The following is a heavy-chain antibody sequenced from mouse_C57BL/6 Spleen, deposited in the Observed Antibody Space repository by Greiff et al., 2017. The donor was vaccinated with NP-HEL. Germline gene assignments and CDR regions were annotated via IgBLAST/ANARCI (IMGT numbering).Heavy chain of an antibody. CDR1: GFTFSSYA. Sequence: EVQLVESGGGLVKPGGSLKLSCAASGFTFSSYAMSWVRQTPEKRLEWVATISDGGSYTYYPDNVKGRFTISRDNAKNNLYLQMSHLKSEDTAMYDCARELYSKNAYWGQGTLVTVSA. J-gene: IGHJ3*01. D-gene: IGHD2-5*01. CDR3: ARELYSKNAY. CDR2: ISDGGSYT. V-gene: IGHV5-4*01.